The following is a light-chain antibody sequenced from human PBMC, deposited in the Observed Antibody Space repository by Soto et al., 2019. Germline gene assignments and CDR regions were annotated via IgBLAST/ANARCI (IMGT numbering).Light chain of an antibody. J-gene: IGKJ2*01. V-gene: IGKV2-28*01. CDR3: MQGQETPYT. CDR2: MSS. Sequence: DIVMTQSPLSLSVTPGEAASISCRSSQSLLHSNGNNYLDWYVQKPGQSPQLLIYMSSSRASGVPDRFSGSGSGTDFTLKISRVEAADAGVYYCMQGQETPYTFGQGTKLEI. CDR1: QSLLHSNGNNY.